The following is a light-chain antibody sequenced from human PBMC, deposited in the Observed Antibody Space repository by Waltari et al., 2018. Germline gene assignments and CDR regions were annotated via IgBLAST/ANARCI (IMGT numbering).Light chain of an antibody. CDR1: QGVSSTN. V-gene: IGKV3-20*01. CDR2: GAS. CDR3: QQYGSSPPD. Sequence: EIVLTQSPGTLSLSPGERATLSCRASQGVSSTNLAWYQQKPGRPPRLLIYGASRRATGIPDRFSGRGSGTDFTLTISRLEPEDFAVYYCQQYGSSPPDFGGGTKVEIK. J-gene: IGKJ4*01.